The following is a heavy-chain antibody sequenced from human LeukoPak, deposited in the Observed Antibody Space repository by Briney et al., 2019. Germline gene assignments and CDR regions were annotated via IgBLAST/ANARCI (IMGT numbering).Heavy chain of an antibody. CDR1: GFSLSDYG. CDR3: ARDRINMMVMGHDSGLDC. Sequence: GGSLRLSCVGSGFSLSDYGIHWVRQAPGKGLEWLAVVSYDGGHKYYADSVKGRFTISRDTSSDTVSLQMNSLRVEDTALYYCARDRINMMVMGHDSGLDCWGQGTLVTVSS. CDR2: VSYDGGHK. J-gene: IGHJ4*02. V-gene: IGHV3-30*03. D-gene: IGHD3-22*01.